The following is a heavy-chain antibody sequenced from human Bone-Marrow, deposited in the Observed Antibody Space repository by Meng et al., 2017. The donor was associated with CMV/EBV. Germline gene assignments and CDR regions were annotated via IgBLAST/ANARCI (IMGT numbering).Heavy chain of an antibody. CDR3: ARDSGTINFDY. J-gene: IGHJ4*02. V-gene: IGHV1-2*02. CDR2: INPNSGGT. Sequence: ASVKVSCKASGYTFTGYYMHWVRQAPGQGLGWMGWINPNSGGTNYAQKFQGRVTMARDTSISTAYMELSRLRSDDPAVYYCARDSGTINFDYWGQGTLVTVSS. CDR1: GYTFTGYY. D-gene: IGHD3-10*01.